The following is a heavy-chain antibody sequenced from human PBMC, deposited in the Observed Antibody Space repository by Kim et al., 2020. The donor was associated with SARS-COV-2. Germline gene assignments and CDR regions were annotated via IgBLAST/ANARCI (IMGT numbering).Heavy chain of an antibody. V-gene: IGHV3-21*01. CDR3: ARVVDCTSTSCYARDDY. D-gene: IGHD2-2*01. CDR2: ISSSSSYI. Sequence: GGSLRLSCAASGFTFSSYSMNWVRQAPGKGLEWVSSISSSSSYIYYADSVKGRFTISRDNAKNSLYLQMNSLRAEDTAVYYCARVVDCTSTSCYARDDYWGPGPLVTVSS. J-gene: IGHJ4*02. CDR1: GFTFSSYS.